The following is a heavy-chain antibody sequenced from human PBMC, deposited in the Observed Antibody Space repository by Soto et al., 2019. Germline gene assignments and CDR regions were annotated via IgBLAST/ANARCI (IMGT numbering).Heavy chain of an antibody. Sequence: QVQLVESGGGVVQPGRSLRLSCAASGFTFSSYAMHWVRQAPGKGLEWVAVISYDGSNKYYADSVKGRFTISRDNSKNTLYLQMNSLRAEDTAVYYCARDRPDDSSGYYYYYYYGMDVWGQETTVTVSS. CDR2: ISYDGSNK. CDR1: GFTFSSYA. D-gene: IGHD3-22*01. CDR3: ARDRPDDSSGYYYYYYYGMDV. V-gene: IGHV3-30-3*01. J-gene: IGHJ6*02.